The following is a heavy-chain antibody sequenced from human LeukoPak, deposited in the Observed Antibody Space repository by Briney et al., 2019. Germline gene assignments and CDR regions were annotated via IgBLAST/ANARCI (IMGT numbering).Heavy chain of an antibody. CDR1: GFTFSTST. CDR3: VRPYDY. V-gene: IGHV3-64D*06. Sequence: GGCLRLSCSVSGFTFSTSTMHWVRQAPGKGLEYVSAISSSGGTTYYADSVKGRFTISRDNSKNTLYLQMSSLRAEDAALYYCVRPYDYWGQGTLVTISS. J-gene: IGHJ4*02. CDR2: ISSSGGTT.